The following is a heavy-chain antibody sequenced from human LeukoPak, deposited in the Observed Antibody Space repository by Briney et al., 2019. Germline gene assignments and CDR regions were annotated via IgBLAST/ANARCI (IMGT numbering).Heavy chain of an antibody. J-gene: IGHJ4*02. CDR1: GYTFTGYY. V-gene: IGHV1-2*02. Sequence: ASVKVSCKASGYTFTGYYMHWVRQAPGQGLEWMGWINPNSGGTNYAQKFQGRVTMTRDTSISTAYMELSRLRSDDTAGYYCARVYKWNLLYLEYWGQGTLVTVSS. CDR3: ARVYKWNLLYLEY. D-gene: IGHD1-7*01. CDR2: INPNSGGT.